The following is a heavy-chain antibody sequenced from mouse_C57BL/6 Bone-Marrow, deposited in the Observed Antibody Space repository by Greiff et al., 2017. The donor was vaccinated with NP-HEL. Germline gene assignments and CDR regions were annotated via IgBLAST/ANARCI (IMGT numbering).Heavy chain of an antibody. V-gene: IGHV1-19*01. D-gene: IGHD1-1*01. CDR3: ASGLNYYGRDWYFDV. Sequence: VQLQQSGPVLVKPGASVKMSCKASGYTFTDYYMNWVKQSHGKSLEWIGVINPYNGGTSSNQKFKGKATLTFDKSSSTAYMELNSLTSEDSAVYYCASGLNYYGRDWYFDVWGTGTTVTVSS. CDR2: INPYNGGT. J-gene: IGHJ1*03. CDR1: GYTFTDYY.